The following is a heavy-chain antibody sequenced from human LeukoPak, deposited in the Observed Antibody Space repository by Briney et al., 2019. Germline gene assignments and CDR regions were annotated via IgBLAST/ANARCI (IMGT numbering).Heavy chain of an antibody. D-gene: IGHD3-22*01. CDR2: INPNTGGT. Sequence: ASVKVSCKASGYTFTGYYIHWVRQAPGQGLEWTGWINPNTGGTNYAQKFQGRVTMTRDTSISTANMELSRLRSDDTAVYFCATSIGDYYDSSALDYWGQGTLVTVSS. CDR3: ATSIGDYYDSSALDY. J-gene: IGHJ4*02. CDR1: GYTFTGYY. V-gene: IGHV1-2*02.